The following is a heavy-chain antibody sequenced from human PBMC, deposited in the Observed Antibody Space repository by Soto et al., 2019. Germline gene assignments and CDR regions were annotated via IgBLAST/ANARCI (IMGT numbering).Heavy chain of an antibody. CDR2: ISGTVSRT. CDR3: AKFGASGCYFQFDY. D-gene: IGHD3-10*01. V-gene: IGHV3-23*01. CDR1: GCTLSNFG. Sequence: PGGSLRLSCAASGCTLSNFGISWVRQSTGKGLAWVSAISGTVSRTWYADFVRCRVTVSRHNSKNALYLQMNSLRDEPTPGYSCAKFGASGCYFQFDYWDPGTLITASS. J-gene: IGHJ4*02.